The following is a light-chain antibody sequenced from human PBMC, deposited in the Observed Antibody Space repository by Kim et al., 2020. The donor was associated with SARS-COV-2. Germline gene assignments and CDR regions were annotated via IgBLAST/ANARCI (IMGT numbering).Light chain of an antibody. Sequence: DIQMTQSPSSLSASVGDRVTITCRTSQSISSHLNWYHQKPGRAPKLLIYAASTLQGGVPSRFSGSGSETDFTLTISSLQPGDFRTYFCQQSYITPFTVGPGIKVDI. CDR2: AAS. CDR1: QSISSH. J-gene: IGKJ3*01. V-gene: IGKV1-39*01. CDR3: QQSYITPFT.